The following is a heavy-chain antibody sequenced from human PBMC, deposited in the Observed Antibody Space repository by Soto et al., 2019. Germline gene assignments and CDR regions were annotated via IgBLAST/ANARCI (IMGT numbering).Heavy chain of an antibody. CDR2: ILHGGST. CDR1: GGSFSEYY. Sequence: QVQLQQWGAGLLKPSETLSLTCAVYGGSFSEYYWNWIRQPPRKRLEWIGEILHGGSTNYNPSLKSRVTISADTSKNQLSLKLTSVTAADAAVYYCARGRNKFLTTYFPFDYWGQGTQVTVSS. J-gene: IGHJ4*02. D-gene: IGHD3-9*01. V-gene: IGHV4-34*01. CDR3: ARGRNKFLTTYFPFDY.